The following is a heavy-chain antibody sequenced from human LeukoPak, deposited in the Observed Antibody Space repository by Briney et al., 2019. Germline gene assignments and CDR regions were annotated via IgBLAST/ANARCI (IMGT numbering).Heavy chain of an antibody. CDR3: TTAWYYDFWSGYSYFDY. D-gene: IGHD3-3*01. Sequence: KSGGSLRLSCAASGFTFSNAWMSWVRQAPGKGLEWVGRIKSKTDGGTTDYAAPVKGRFTISRDDSKNTLYLQMNSLKTEDTAVYYCTTAWYYDFWSGYSYFDYWGQGTLVTVSS. CDR2: IKSKTDGGTT. CDR1: GFTFSNAW. V-gene: IGHV3-15*01. J-gene: IGHJ4*02.